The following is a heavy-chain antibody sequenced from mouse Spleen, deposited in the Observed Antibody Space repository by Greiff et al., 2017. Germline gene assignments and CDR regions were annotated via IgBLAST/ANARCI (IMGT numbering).Heavy chain of an antibody. D-gene: IGHD3-1*01. V-gene: IGHV1-63*01. J-gene: IGHJ2*01. Sequence: VKLQESGAELVRPGTSVKMSCKASGYTFTNYWIGWAKQRPGHGLEWIGDIYPGGGYTNYNEKFKGKATLTADKSSSTAYMQFSSLTSEDSAIYYCARAARAYYFDYWGQGTTLTVSS. CDR2: IYPGGGYT. CDR1: GYTFTNYW. CDR3: ARAARAYYFDY.